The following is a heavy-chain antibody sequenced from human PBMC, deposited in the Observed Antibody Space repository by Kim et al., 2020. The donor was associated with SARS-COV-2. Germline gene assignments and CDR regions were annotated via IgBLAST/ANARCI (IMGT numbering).Heavy chain of an antibody. CDR2: IYYSGST. CDR3: ARDKGIVGAKRAVGWFDP. J-gene: IGHJ5*02. V-gene: IGHV4-39*01. Sequence: SETLSLTCTVSGGSISSSSYYWGWIRQPPGKGLEWIGSIYYSGSTYYNPSRKSRVTISVDTSKNQFSLKLSSVTAADTAVYYCARDKGIVGAKRAVGWFDPWGQGTLVTVSS. D-gene: IGHD1-26*01. CDR1: GGSISSSSYY.